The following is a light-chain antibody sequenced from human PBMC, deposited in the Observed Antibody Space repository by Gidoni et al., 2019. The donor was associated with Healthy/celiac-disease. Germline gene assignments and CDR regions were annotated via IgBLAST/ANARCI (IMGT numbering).Light chain of an antibody. CDR2: EVS. J-gene: IGLJ2*01. CDR1: SSHVGGYNY. CDR3: SSYTSSSTLEV. V-gene: IGLV2-14*01. Sequence: QSALTQPASVSGSPGQSITISCTGTSSHVGGYNYVSWYQQHPGKAPKLMIYEVSNRPSGVPDRFSGSKSGNTASLTISGLQAEDEADYYCSSYTSSSTLEVFGGGTKLTVL.